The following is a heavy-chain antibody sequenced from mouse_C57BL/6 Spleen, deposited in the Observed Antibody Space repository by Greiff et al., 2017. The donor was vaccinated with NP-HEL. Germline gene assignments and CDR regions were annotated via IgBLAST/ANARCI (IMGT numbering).Heavy chain of an antibody. Sequence: VQLKESGGGLVKPGGSLKLSCAASGFTFSDYGMHWVRQAPEKGLEWVAYISSGSSTIYYTDTVKGRFTISRDNAKNTLFLQMTSLRSEDTAMYYCARMVTGKYAMDYWGQGTSVTVSS. CDR3: ARMVTGKYAMDY. D-gene: IGHD2-2*01. V-gene: IGHV5-17*01. CDR2: ISSGSSTI. CDR1: GFTFSDYG. J-gene: IGHJ4*01.